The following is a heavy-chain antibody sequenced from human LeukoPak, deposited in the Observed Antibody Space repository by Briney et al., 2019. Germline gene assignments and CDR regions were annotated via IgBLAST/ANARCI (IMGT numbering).Heavy chain of an antibody. J-gene: IGHJ4*02. CDR2: INHSGST. D-gene: IGHD3-22*01. CDR1: GGSFSGYY. V-gene: IGHV4-34*01. CDR3: VSDYYDSSGYRSGGY. Sequence: SETLSLTCAVYGGSFSGYYWSWIRQPPGKGLEWIGEINHSGSTNYNPSLKSRATISVDTSKNQFSLKLSSVTAADTAVYYCVSDYYDSSGYRSGGYWGQGTLVTVSS.